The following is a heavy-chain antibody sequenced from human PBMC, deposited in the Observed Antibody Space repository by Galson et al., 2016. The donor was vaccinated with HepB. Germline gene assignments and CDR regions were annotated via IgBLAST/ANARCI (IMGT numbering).Heavy chain of an antibody. V-gene: IGHV3-74*01. Sequence: SLRLSCAASGFAFSSHWMHWVRQDLGKGLVWVSRINSDGTISNYADSVKGRFTISRDNAKNTLYLQMNSLRAEDTAVYYCATSDRFAPINYYYYALDVWGQGTTVTVSS. CDR1: GFAFSSHW. J-gene: IGHJ6*02. D-gene: IGHD2-21*01. CDR3: ATSDRFAPINYYYYALDV. CDR2: INSDGTIS.